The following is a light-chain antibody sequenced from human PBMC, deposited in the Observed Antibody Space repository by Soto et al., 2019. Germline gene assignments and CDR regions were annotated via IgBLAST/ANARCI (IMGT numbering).Light chain of an antibody. Sequence: QSALTQPASVSGSPGQSITISCTGTSSDVGGYNYVSWYQQHPGKAPKLMIYDVSNRPSGVSNRFSGSKSGNTASLTISGRQPEVEDDYTCSSYTSSSTYVFGTGTKVTVL. J-gene: IGLJ1*01. CDR3: SSYTSSSTYV. V-gene: IGLV2-14*01. CDR1: SSDVGGYNY. CDR2: DVS.